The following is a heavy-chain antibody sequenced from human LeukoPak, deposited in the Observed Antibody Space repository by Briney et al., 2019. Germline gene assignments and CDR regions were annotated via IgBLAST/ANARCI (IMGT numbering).Heavy chain of an antibody. CDR2: ISAYNGNR. D-gene: IGHD2-21*02. J-gene: IGHJ4*02. Sequence: ASVKVSCKASGYIFTTYGINWVRQAPGQGLEWMGWISAYNGNRNYAQKFQGRVTMTTDTSTTTAFMELRSLRSDDTAVYYCARGPGTVVTRGDFWGQGTLVTVSS. CDR3: ARGPGTVVTRGDF. CDR1: GYIFTTYG. V-gene: IGHV1-18*01.